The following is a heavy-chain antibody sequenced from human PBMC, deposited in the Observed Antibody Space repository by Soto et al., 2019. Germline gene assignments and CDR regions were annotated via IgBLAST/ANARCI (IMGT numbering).Heavy chain of an antibody. J-gene: IGHJ4*02. CDR1: GFDFSTYW. CDR3: ARVMGANTADY. V-gene: IGHV3-7*03. Sequence: GGSLRLSCVASGFDFSTYWMSWVRQAPGKGLEWVANIKQDGSEKYYVDSVKGRFTISRDNTKNSLYLQMNSLRAEDTAVYYCARVMGANTADYWGQGTLVTVS. CDR2: IKQDGSEK. D-gene: IGHD1-26*01.